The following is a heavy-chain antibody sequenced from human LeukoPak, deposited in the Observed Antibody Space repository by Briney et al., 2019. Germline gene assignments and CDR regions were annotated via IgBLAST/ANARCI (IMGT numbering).Heavy chain of an antibody. CDR1: GYSFTSYW. Sequence: GESLKISCQGFGYSFTSYWIGWVRQMPGKGMEWIGVIYPGDLRARYNPSFQGQVTISVDKSINTAYLQWVSLRASDSAMYYCACRDLTSTWSFPWGQGTLVTVSS. CDR2: IYPGDLRA. CDR3: ACRDLTSTWSFP. J-gene: IGHJ5*02. D-gene: IGHD6-13*01. V-gene: IGHV5-51*01.